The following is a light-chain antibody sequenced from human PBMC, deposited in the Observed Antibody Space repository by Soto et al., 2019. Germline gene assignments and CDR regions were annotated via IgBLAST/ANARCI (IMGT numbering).Light chain of an antibody. V-gene: IGKV3-20*01. CDR1: QTITDTY. J-gene: IGKJ1*01. CDR2: GAS. Sequence: EVVLTQFPGTLSLSPGERATLSCRASQTITDTYLAWYQQKPGQAPRLLIHGASTRATRIPDRFSGGGTGTDFNLNISRVEPEDFAMYYCQQYGRSKRWTFGQGTKVEVK. CDR3: QQYGRSKRWT.